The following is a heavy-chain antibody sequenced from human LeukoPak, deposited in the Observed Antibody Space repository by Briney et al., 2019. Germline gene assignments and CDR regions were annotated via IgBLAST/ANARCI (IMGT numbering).Heavy chain of an antibody. D-gene: IGHD5-24*01. CDR3: AKDIQLST. J-gene: IGHJ3*01. Sequence: SGGSLRLSCAASGFTFSSAAMTWVRQAPGKGLEWVSLIGSSGGSTYYADSVKGRFTISRDNSKNTLSLQMNSLRVEDTAICYCAKDIQLSTWGLGTMVTVSS. V-gene: IGHV3-23*01. CDR1: GFTFSSAA. CDR2: IGSSGGST.